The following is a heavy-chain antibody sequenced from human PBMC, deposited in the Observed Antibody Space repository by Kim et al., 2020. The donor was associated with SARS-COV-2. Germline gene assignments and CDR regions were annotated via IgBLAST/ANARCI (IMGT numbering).Heavy chain of an antibody. Sequence: RYSPSFQGQVTISADKSISTAYLQWSSLKASDTTMYYCARPGGAGRPIDYWGQGTLVTVSS. V-gene: IGHV5-51*01. CDR3: ARPGGAGRPIDY. J-gene: IGHJ4*02. D-gene: IGHD6-6*01.